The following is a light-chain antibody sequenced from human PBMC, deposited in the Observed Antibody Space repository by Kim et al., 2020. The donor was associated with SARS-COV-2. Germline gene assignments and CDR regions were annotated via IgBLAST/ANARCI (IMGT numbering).Light chain of an antibody. V-gene: IGKV2-30*01. CDR3: IQTTHWPLT. J-gene: IGKJ1*01. Sequence: DVVMTQSPLSLPVTLGQPASISCRSSQSLVYSDGNTYLNWFQQRPGQSPRRLIYKVSNRDSGVPDRFSGSGSGTDFTLKISRVEAEDVGVYFCIQTTHWPLTFGQGTKVDIK. CDR2: KVS. CDR1: QSLVYSDGNTY.